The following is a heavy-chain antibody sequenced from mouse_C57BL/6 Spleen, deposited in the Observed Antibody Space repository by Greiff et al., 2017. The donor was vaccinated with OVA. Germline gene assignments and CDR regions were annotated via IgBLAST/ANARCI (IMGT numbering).Heavy chain of an antibody. CDR3: ARRGTRDYAMDY. Sequence: EVNVVESGGGLVQPGGSLKLSCAASGFTFSDYYMYWVRQTPEKRLEWAAYISNGGGSTYYPDTVKGRFTISRDNAKNTLYLQMSRLKSEDTAMYYCARRGTRDYAMDYWGQGTSVTVSS. CDR1: GFTFSDYY. D-gene: IGHD3-3*01. CDR2: ISNGGGST. J-gene: IGHJ4*01. V-gene: IGHV5-12*01.